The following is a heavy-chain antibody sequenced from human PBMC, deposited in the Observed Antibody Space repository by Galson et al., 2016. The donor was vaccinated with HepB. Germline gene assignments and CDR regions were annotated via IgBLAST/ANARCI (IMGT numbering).Heavy chain of an antibody. CDR3: AKDQAQNMAVALRWFDP. J-gene: IGHJ5*02. CDR2: ISGSGGDST. D-gene: IGHD6-19*01. Sequence: MRWVRQAPGKGLEWVSAISGSGGDSTYYADSVKGRFTISRDNSKNMLYLQMNSLRAEDTAVYYCAKDQAQNMAVALRWFDPWGQGTLVTVSS. V-gene: IGHV3-23*01.